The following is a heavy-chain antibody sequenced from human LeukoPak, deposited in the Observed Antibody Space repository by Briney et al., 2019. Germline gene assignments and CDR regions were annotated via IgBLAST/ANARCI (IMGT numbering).Heavy chain of an antibody. Sequence: GGSLRLSCAASGFTFSSYGMHWVRQAPGKGREGVAVISYDGRKKYYADSVKGGFTISRDNSKNTLYLQMNSLRAEDTAVYYCAKDGTANYYYYGMDVWGQGTTVTVSS. CDR1: GFTFSSYG. D-gene: IGHD1-7*01. CDR2: ISYDGRKK. J-gene: IGHJ6*02. CDR3: AKDGTANYYYYGMDV. V-gene: IGHV3-30*18.